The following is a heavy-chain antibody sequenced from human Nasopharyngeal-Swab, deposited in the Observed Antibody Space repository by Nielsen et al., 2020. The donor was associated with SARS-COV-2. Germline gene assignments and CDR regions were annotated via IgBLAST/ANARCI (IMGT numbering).Heavy chain of an antibody. CDR1: GGTFSSYS. V-gene: IGHV1-69*04. Sequence: SVLVSCKASGGTFSSYSISWVRQAPAQGLEWMGRIIPILGIANYAQKFQGRVTITADNSTSTAYMELSSLRSEDTAVYYCSRGDSYGASWYFDLWGRGTLVTVSS. CDR2: IIPILGIA. D-gene: IGHD5-18*01. CDR3: SRGDSYGASWYFDL. J-gene: IGHJ2*01.